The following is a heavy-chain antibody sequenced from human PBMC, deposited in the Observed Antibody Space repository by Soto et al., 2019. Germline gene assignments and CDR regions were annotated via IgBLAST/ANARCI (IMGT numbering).Heavy chain of an antibody. V-gene: IGHV3-23*01. Sequence: EVQLLESGGDLVQPGGSLRLSCAASGFTFSTYAMSWVRQAPGKGLEWVSSITGSGGNTYYAGSVKGRFAISRDNSKNTLYLQITGLRAEDTAVYYCANHDRMGMTMLYYYYMDVWGEGTTVTVSS. J-gene: IGHJ6*03. CDR3: ANHDRMGMTMLYYYYMDV. CDR2: ITGSGGNT. CDR1: GFTFSTYA. D-gene: IGHD3-10*02.